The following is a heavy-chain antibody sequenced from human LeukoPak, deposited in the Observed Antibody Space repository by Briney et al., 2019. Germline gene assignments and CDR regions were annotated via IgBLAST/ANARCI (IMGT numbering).Heavy chain of an antibody. CDR2: IYSGGST. D-gene: IGHD6-19*01. CDR3: AQWLVSDYGMDV. Sequence: PGGSLRLSCAASGFTVSSNYMSWVRQAPGKGLEWVSVIYSGGSTYYADSVKGRFTISRDNSKNTLYLQMNSLRAEDTAVYYCAQWLVSDYGMDVRGQGTTVTVSS. V-gene: IGHV3-66*01. J-gene: IGHJ6*02. CDR1: GFTVSSNY.